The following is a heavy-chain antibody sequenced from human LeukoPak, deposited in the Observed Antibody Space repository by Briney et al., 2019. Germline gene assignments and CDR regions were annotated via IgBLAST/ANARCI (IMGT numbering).Heavy chain of an antibody. CDR2: ISSSSSYI. D-gene: IGHD3-22*01. Sequence: PGGSLRLSCAASGFTFSSYSMNWVRQAPGKGLEWVSSISSSSSYIYYADSVKGRFTISRDNAKNSLYLQMNSLRAEDTAVYYCARVLPISLRDTYYYDSSGYWGQGTLVTVSS. CDR3: ARVLPISLRDTYYYDSSGY. CDR1: GFTFSSYS. V-gene: IGHV3-21*01. J-gene: IGHJ4*02.